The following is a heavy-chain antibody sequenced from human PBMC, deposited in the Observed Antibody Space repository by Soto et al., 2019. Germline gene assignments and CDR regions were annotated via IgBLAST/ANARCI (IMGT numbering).Heavy chain of an antibody. CDR1: GFTFSNAW. J-gene: IGHJ5*02. CDR3: TTDSLVLRFLEWAFDP. Sequence: EVQLVESGGGVVKPGGSLRLSCAASGFTFSNAWMSWVRQAPGKGLEWVGRIKSKTDGGTTDYAAPVKGRFTISRDDTKNTLYLQMNSLNTEDTAVYYCTTDSLVLRFLEWAFDPWGQGTLVTVSS. D-gene: IGHD3-3*01. CDR2: IKSKTDGGTT. V-gene: IGHV3-15*01.